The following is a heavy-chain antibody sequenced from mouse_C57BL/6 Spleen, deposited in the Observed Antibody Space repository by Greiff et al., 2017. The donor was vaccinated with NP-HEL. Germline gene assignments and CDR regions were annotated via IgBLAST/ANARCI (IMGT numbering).Heavy chain of an antibody. CDR2: ILPGSGST. Sequence: VQLQQSGAELMKPGASVKLSCKATGYTFTGYWIEWVKQRPGHGLEWIGAILPGSGSTNYNEKFKGKATFTADTSSNTAYMQLSSLTTEDSAIYDCARDRVITTVVEAMDYWGQGTSVTVSS. J-gene: IGHJ4*01. CDR1: GYTFTGYW. V-gene: IGHV1-9*01. D-gene: IGHD1-1*01. CDR3: ARDRVITTVVEAMDY.